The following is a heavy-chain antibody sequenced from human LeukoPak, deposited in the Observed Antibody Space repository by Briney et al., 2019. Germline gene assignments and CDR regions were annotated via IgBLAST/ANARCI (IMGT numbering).Heavy chain of an antibody. Sequence: GGSLRLSCEASGFTFTTYSMTWVRQAPGKGLEWVSIISSGSSAIFSADALKGRFTISRDNSKNTLYLEVISLTVEDTAVYYCAKDDAWLQFGEWSQGTLVTVSS. CDR3: AKDDAWLQFGE. V-gene: IGHV3-21*04. J-gene: IGHJ4*02. CDR2: ISSGSSAI. CDR1: GFTFTTYS. D-gene: IGHD5-24*01.